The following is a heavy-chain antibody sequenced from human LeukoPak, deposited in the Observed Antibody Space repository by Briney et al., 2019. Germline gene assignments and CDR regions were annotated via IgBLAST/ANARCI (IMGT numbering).Heavy chain of an antibody. CDR1: GGSISSSDYY. D-gene: IGHD6-6*01. Sequence: SETLSLTCTVSGGSISSSDYYWGWIRQPPGQGLEWIGSMYYSGNTYYNPSLKSRVTISVDTSKNQFSLKLSSVTASDTAVYYCARHGIAALSRFDYWGQGTLVTVSS. V-gene: IGHV4-39*01. CDR3: ARHGIAALSRFDY. CDR2: MYYSGNT. J-gene: IGHJ4*02.